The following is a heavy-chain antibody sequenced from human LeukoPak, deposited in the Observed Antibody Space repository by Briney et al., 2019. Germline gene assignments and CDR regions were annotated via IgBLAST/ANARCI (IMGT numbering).Heavy chain of an antibody. V-gene: IGHV1-69*13. Sequence: GASVKVSCKASGGTFSSYAISWVRQAPGQGLEWMGGIIPIFGTANYAQKFQGRVTITADESTSTAYMELSSLRSEDTAVYYCARDHYDFWSGSHDYWGQGTLVTVSS. CDR1: GGTFSSYA. D-gene: IGHD3-3*01. CDR2: IIPIFGTA. J-gene: IGHJ4*02. CDR3: ARDHYDFWSGSHDY.